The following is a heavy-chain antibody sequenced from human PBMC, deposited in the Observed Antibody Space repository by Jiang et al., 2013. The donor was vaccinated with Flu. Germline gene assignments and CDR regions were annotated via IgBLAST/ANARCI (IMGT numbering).Heavy chain of an antibody. D-gene: IGHD7-27*01. CDR1: GYSFIEYY. Sequence: QSGSELRKPGASVKVSCKASGYSFIEYYIHWVRQAPGQGLEWVGWIDPRSGNPKYIEKFKGRVTMTMDTSTGTAYMELTRLRVDDTAVFYXARDGQWGSYFDSWGQGTLVTVSS. CDR3: ARDGQWGSYFDS. CDR2: IDPRSGNP. J-gene: IGHJ4*02. V-gene: IGHV1-2*02.